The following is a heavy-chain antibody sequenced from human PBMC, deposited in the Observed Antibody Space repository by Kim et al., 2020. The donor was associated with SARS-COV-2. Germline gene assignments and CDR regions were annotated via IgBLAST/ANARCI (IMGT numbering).Heavy chain of an antibody. D-gene: IGHD6-19*01. J-gene: IGHJ6*02. CDR3: AKDRGSGSSRGGMDV. CDR2: IWYDGSNK. CDR1: GFTFSSYG. V-gene: IGHV3-33*06. Sequence: GGSLILSCAASGFTFSSYGMHWVRQAPGKGLEWVAVIWYDGSNKYYADSVKGRFTISRDNSKNTLYLQMNSLRAEDTAVYYCAKDRGSGSSRGGMDVWGQGTTVTVSS.